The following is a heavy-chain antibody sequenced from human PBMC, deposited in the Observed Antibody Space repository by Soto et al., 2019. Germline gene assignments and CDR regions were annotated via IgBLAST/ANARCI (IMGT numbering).Heavy chain of an antibody. CDR1: GYTFTSYG. D-gene: IGHD3-22*01. CDR2: ISAYNGNT. CDR3: ARDRRYYYDSSGPDY. V-gene: IGHV1-18*01. J-gene: IGHJ4*02. Sequence: ASVKVSCKASGYTFTSYGISWVRQAPGQGLEWMGWISAYNGNTNYAQKLQGRVTMTTDTSTSTAYMELRSLRSDDTAVYYCARDRRYYYDSSGPDYWGQGTLVTVSS.